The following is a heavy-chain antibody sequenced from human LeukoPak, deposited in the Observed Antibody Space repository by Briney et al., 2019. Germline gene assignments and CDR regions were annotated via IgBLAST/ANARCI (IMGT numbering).Heavy chain of an antibody. CDR3: ARAYGGLIDY. CDR2: ISFDGRDK. J-gene: IGHJ4*02. CDR1: GFTLNSYI. V-gene: IGHV3-30*04. Sequence: GRSLRLSCEASGFTLNSYIMHWVRQAPGKGLEWVALISFDGRDKQYADSVKGRFTISKDNSKNTLYLQMNSLSGDDTSMYFCARAYGGLIDYWGQGTLVTVSS. D-gene: IGHD3-16*01.